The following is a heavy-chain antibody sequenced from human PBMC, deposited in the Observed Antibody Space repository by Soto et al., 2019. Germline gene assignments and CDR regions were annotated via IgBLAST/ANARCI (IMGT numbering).Heavy chain of an antibody. CDR3: ARALAKFCTGGRCYGLDY. CDR2: ISYDGNNK. CDR1: GFTFSDYA. D-gene: IGHD2-15*01. V-gene: IGHV3-30-3*01. Sequence: QVQLVESGGGVVQPGRSLGLSCAASGFTFSDYAMHWVRQAPGKGLEWVAFISYDGNNKYYADSVKGRFTISRDTSKNPLYLQMNSLRPEDTAVYSCARALAKFCTGGRCYGLDYWGQGTLVTVSS. J-gene: IGHJ4*02.